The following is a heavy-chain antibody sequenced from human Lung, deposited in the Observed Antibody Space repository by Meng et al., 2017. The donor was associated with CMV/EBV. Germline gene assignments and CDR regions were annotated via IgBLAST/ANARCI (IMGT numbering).Heavy chain of an antibody. V-gene: IGHV1-69*12. CDR3: ARGRRNEPLFDY. Sequence: VQWGHAGAEGKKPGSSMKGACRTSGGSSSTHTFSWVRQAPGQGLEWMGGLIAVFDKTKAAPRFQDRVTFTADESTSTAYMELSSLTFDDTAVYFCARGRRNEPLFDYWGQGTLVTVSS. CDR2: LIAVFDKT. D-gene: IGHD1-14*01. J-gene: IGHJ4*02. CDR1: GGSSSTHT.